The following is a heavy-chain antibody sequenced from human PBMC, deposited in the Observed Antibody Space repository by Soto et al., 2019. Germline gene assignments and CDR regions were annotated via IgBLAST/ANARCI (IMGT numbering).Heavy chain of an antibody. J-gene: IGHJ5*02. Sequence: GGSLRLSCAASGFTFSSYWMHWVRQAPGKGLVWVSRIKTDGSSTNYADSVKGRFTISRDNAKNTLYLQMNSLRPEDTAVYYCTREKFDPWGQGTLVTAPQ. V-gene: IGHV3-74*01. CDR1: GFTFSSYW. CDR2: IKTDGSST. CDR3: TREKFDP.